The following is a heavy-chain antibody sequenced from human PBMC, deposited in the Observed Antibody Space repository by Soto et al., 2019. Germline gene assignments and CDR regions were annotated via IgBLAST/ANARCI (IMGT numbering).Heavy chain of an antibody. CDR2: IGGRGNSA. D-gene: IGHD5-12*01. V-gene: IGHV3-23*01. CDR3: VREGRGSFDF. CDR1: VFIFTNYA. Sequence: PGGSMRLSCAASVFIFTNYAVNWVRQAPGKGLEWVSVIGGRGNSAYYADSVQGRFTISRDNSKNTLSLQMSSLTADDTAIYYCVREGRGSFDFWGRGTMVTASS. J-gene: IGHJ3*01.